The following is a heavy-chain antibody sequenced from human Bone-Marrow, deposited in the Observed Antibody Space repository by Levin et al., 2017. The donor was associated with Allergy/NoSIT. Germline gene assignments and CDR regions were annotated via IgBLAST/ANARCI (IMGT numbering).Heavy chain of an antibody. D-gene: IGHD6-6*01. CDR1: GFTFSSYS. Sequence: GESLKISCAASGFTFSSYSMNWVRQAPGKGLEWVSSISSSSSYIYYADSVKGRFTISRDNSKNSLYLQMNSLRAEDTAVYYCARSLIAALDVWGQGTTVTVSS. CDR3: ARSLIAALDV. J-gene: IGHJ6*02. CDR2: ISSSSSYI. V-gene: IGHV3-21*01.